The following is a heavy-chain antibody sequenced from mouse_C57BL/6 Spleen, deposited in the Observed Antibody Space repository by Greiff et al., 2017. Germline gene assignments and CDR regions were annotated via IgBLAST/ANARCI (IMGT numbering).Heavy chain of an antibody. CDR3: ARPGSDGSCYYWYFDV. CDR1: GFTFSDYG. D-gene: IGHD1-1*01. Sequence: EVKVVEPGGGLVKPGGSLKLSCAASGFTFSDYGMHWVRQAPEKGLEWVAYISSGSSTIYYADTVKGRFTISRDNGKATLFLQMTSRRAEDTAIYYCARPGSDGSCYYWYFDVWGTGTTVTVSS. J-gene: IGHJ1*03. V-gene: IGHV5-17*01. CDR2: ISSGSSTI.